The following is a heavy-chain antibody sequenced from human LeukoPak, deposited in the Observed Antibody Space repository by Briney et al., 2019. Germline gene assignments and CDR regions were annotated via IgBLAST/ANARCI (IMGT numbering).Heavy chain of an antibody. Sequence: GGSLRLSCAASGFIFKNYAMNWARQAPGKGLEWVSAFSGTGDTTFYADSVKGRFTFSRDNTKNTVDLQMDSLRVDDTAVYYCARGFGDSFDPWGQGTLVTVSS. CDR1: GFIFKNYA. CDR3: ARGFGDSFDP. CDR2: FSGTGDTT. D-gene: IGHD3-10*01. J-gene: IGHJ5*02. V-gene: IGHV3-23*01.